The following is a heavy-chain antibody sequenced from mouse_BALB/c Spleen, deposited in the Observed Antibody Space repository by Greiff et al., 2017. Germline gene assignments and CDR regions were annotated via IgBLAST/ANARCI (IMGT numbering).Heavy chain of an antibody. CDR3: ARSYYDYDVWLAY. CDR1: GFSLSTSGMG. D-gene: IGHD2-4*01. Sequence: QVTLKVSGPGILQPSQTLSLTCSFSGFSLSTSGMGVSWIRQPSGKGLEWLAHIYWDDDKRYNPSLKSRLTISKDTSRNQVFLKITSVDTADTATYYCARSYYDYDVWLAYWGQGTLVTVSA. J-gene: IGHJ3*01. V-gene: IGHV8-12*01. CDR2: IYWDDDK.